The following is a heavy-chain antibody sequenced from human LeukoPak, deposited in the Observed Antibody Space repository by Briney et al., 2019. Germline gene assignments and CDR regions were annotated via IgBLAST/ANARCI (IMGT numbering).Heavy chain of an antibody. V-gene: IGHV5-51*01. D-gene: IGHD2/OR15-2a*01. Sequence: GESLKISCKASGYNFPKSWIGWVRQMPGKGLEWMAIVYPDDSRTKYSPSFQGQVTISADRSINTAYLQWSSLRASDSAMYYCARPDYFASHDWGQGTLVTVSS. CDR3: ARPDYFASHD. J-gene: IGHJ4*02. CDR2: VYPDDSRT. CDR1: GYNFPKSW.